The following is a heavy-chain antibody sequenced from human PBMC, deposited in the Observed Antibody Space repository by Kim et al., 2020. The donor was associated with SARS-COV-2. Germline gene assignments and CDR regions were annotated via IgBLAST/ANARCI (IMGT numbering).Heavy chain of an antibody. D-gene: IGHD3-9*01. J-gene: IGHJ3*01. CDR2: IAPADSYT. CDR1: GYTFTSYW. CDR3: ARRLASGAYDL. Sequence: GESLKISCRTSGYTFTSYWINWVRQMPGKGLEWMGRIAPADSYTNYNPSFQGHVSISVYRSLTTAYLQWSSLKASDTAMYYCARRLASGAYDLWGQGTMVTVSS. V-gene: IGHV5-10-1*01.